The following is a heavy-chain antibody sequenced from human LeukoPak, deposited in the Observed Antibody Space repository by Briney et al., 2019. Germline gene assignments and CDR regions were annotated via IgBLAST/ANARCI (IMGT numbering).Heavy chain of an antibody. CDR3: AREEGAYYFDGSGYFAY. V-gene: IGHV4-59*01. CDR1: GGSISPYY. Sequence: SETLSLTCTVSGGSISPYYWSWIRQPPGKGLEWIGYIYYSGSTNYNPSLKSRVTISVDTSKNQFSLKLSSVTAADTAVYYCAREEGAYYFDGSGYFAYWGQGTLVTVSS. CDR2: IYYSGST. J-gene: IGHJ4*02. D-gene: IGHD3-22*01.